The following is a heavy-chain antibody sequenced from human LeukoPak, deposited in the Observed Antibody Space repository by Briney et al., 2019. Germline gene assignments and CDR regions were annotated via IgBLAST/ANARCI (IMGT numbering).Heavy chain of an antibody. CDR2: ITSDGSST. Sequence: GGSLRLSCAASGFTFSSTWMHWVRQPPGKGLVWVARITSDGSSTTYAESVKGRFTISRDNAKNTLYLQMNSLRAEDTAVYYCAKGYSRFSANWFDPWGQGTLVTVSS. V-gene: IGHV3-74*03. J-gene: IGHJ5*02. D-gene: IGHD2-15*01. CDR1: GFTFSSTW. CDR3: AKGYSRFSANWFDP.